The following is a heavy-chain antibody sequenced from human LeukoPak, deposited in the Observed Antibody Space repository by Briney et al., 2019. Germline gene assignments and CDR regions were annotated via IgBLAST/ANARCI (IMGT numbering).Heavy chain of an antibody. CDR3: ARERESNLTGYYPSYFDY. CDR1: GGSISSGDYY. Sequence: SETLSLTCTVSGGSISSGDYYWRWIRQPPGKGLEWIGYIYYSGSTYYNPSLKSRVTISVDTSKNQFSLKMSSVTAADTAVYYCARERESNLTGYYPSYFDYWGQGTLVTVSS. V-gene: IGHV4-30-4*01. D-gene: IGHD3-9*01. CDR2: IYYSGST. J-gene: IGHJ4*02.